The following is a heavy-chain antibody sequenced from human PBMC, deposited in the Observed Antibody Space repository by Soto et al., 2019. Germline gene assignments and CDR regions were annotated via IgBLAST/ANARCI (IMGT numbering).Heavy chain of an antibody. V-gene: IGHV4-31*03. Sequence: SETLSLTCTVSGGSISSGGYYWSWIRQHPGKGLEWIGYIYYSGGTYYNPSLKSRVTISVDTSKNQFSLKLSSVTAADTAVYYCARSETATTGPYFDYWGQGTLVTVSS. J-gene: IGHJ4*02. CDR2: IYYSGGT. D-gene: IGHD6-25*01. CDR3: ARSETATTGPYFDY. CDR1: GGSISSGGYY.